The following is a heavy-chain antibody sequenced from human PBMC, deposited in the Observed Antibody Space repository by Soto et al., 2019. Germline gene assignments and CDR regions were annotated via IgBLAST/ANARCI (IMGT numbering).Heavy chain of an antibody. D-gene: IGHD3-16*01. J-gene: IGHJ4*02. V-gene: IGHV1-69*01. CDR1: GGTFSTFG. CDR2: IIPFFGTA. CDR3: ARTAPMDAGDKYYYDF. Sequence: QVQLVQSGAEVKKTGSSVKVSCKTSGGTFSTFGISWARQAPGQGLEWMGGIIPFFGTAEYSQKFEDRITITADESTNTVYMDLRSLTSEDTAIYYCARTAPMDAGDKYYYDFWGQGALVTVSS.